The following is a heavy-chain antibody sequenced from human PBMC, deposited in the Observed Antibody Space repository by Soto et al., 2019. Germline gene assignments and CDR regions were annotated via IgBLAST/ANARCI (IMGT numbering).Heavy chain of an antibody. CDR2: INHSRST. CDR1: GGSFSGYY. V-gene: IGHV4-34*01. J-gene: IGHJ4*02. Sequence: SETLSLTCAVYGGSFSGYYWSWIRQPPGKGLEWIGEINHSRSTNYNPSLKSRVTISVDTSKNQFSLKMSSVTAADTAVYYCARGESIYDFWSGHYFDYWGQGTLVTVSS. CDR3: ARGESIYDFWSGHYFDY. D-gene: IGHD3-3*01.